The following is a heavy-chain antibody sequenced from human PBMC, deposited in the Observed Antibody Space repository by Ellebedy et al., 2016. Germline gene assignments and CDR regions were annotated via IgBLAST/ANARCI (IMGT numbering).Heavy chain of an antibody. J-gene: IGHJ5*02. D-gene: IGHD5-18*01. Sequence: ASVKVSCKASGYTFTSYGISWVRQAPGQGLEWMGWISAYNGNTNYAQKLQGRVTMTTDTSTSTAYMELRSLRSDDTAVYYCARDFPLYTAMVKSRFDPWGQGTLVTVSS. CDR1: GYTFTSYG. CDR3: ARDFPLYTAMVKSRFDP. V-gene: IGHV1-18*01. CDR2: ISAYNGNT.